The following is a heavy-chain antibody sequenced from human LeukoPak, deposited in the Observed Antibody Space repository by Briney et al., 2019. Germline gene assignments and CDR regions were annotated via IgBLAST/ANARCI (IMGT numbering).Heavy chain of an antibody. CDR1: GGSFSGYY. J-gene: IGHJ6*03. D-gene: IGHD1-1*01. CDR3: ARGLTGTMVRFSNYFYMDV. Sequence: EASETLSLTCGVHGGSFSGYYWTWIRQAPGKGLELIGEINYLGTTSYNPSLKSRVTLSVDTSKNQFSLRLRSVTAADTAVYYCARGLTGTMVRFSNYFYMDVWAMGPRSASP. V-gene: IGHV4-34*01. CDR2: INYLGTT.